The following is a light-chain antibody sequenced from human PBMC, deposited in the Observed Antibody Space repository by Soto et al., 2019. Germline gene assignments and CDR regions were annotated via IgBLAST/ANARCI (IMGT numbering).Light chain of an antibody. V-gene: IGKV1D-12*01. Sequence: DIQMTQSPSSVSASVGDRVTITCRTSQGISSWLSWYQQKPGQAPKLLIYAASSLQSGVSSRFSDSGSETDFALTISSLQPEDFATYYCQQANSFPPFTFGPGTKVDIK. J-gene: IGKJ3*01. CDR1: QGISSW. CDR3: QQANSFPPFT. CDR2: AAS.